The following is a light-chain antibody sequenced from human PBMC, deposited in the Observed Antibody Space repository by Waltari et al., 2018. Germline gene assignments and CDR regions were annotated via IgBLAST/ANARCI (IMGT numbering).Light chain of an antibody. CDR2: KAS. Sequence: DIQMPQSPSTLSASVGDRVTITCRASQSISSWLAWYQQKPGKAPSLLIHKASSLESGVPSRFSGSGSGTEFTLTINSLQPDDFATYYCQQYNSYSWTFGQGTKVEIK. J-gene: IGKJ1*01. CDR3: QQYNSYSWT. CDR1: QSISSW. V-gene: IGKV1-5*03.